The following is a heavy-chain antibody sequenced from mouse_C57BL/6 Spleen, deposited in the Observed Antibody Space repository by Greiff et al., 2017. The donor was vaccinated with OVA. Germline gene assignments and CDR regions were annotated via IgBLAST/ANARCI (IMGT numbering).Heavy chain of an antibody. Sequence: EVQLQQSGPELVKPGASVKISCKASGYTFTDYYMNWVKQSHGKSLEWIGDINPNNGGTSYNQKFKGKATLTVDKSSSTAYMELRSLTSEDSAVYYCAPSYYYVAYWGQGTLVTVSA. CDR2: INPNNGGT. V-gene: IGHV1-26*01. J-gene: IGHJ3*01. CDR3: APSYYYVAY. CDR1: GYTFTDYY. D-gene: IGHD1-1*01.